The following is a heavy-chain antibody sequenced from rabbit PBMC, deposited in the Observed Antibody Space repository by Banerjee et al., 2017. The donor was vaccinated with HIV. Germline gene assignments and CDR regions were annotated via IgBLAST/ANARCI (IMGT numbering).Heavy chain of an antibody. CDR1: AFTFSSYW. CDR2: IDVGSSGSA. V-gene: IGHV1S40*01. Sequence: QSLEESGGDLVKPGASLTLTCTASAFTFSSYWICWVRQAPGKGLEWIACIDVGSSGSAYYASWAKGRFTISKTSSTTVTLQMTSLTAADTATYFCAREQSYSFNLWGP. CDR3: AREQSYSFNL. J-gene: IGHJ4*01.